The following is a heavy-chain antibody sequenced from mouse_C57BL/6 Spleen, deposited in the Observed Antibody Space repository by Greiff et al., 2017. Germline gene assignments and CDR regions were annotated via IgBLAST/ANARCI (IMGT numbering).Heavy chain of an antibody. D-gene: IGHD2-4*01. V-gene: IGHV1-82*01. J-gene: IGHJ3*01. CDR1: GYAFSSSW. CDR2: SYPGDGDT. CDR3: ASPIYYDYEAWFAY. Sequence: LQESGPELVKPGASVKISCKASGYAFSSSWMNWVKQRPGKGLEWIGRSYPGDGDTNYNGKFKGKATLTADKSSSTAYMQLSSLTSEDSAVYFCASPIYYDYEAWFAYWGQGTLVTVSA.